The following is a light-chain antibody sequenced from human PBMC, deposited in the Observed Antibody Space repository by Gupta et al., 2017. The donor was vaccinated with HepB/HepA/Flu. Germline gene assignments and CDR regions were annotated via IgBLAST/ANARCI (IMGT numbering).Light chain of an antibody. J-gene: IGKJ3*01. CDR2: DAS. CDR3: QQFDNLPQRT. Sequence: DVEMTQSPSSLSASVGDRGTITCQASHDISNYLNWYQQKPGKAPRLLIYDASTLQTGVPSRFSGSGSGTDFTFTISSLQPEDIATYSCQQFDNLPQRTFGHGTKVDIK. CDR1: HDISNY. V-gene: IGKV1-33*01.